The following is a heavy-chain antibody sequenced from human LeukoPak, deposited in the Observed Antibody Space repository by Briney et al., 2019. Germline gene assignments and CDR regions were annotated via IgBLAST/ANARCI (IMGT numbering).Heavy chain of an antibody. J-gene: IGHJ4*02. CDR3: ARSTRQVRYGYGPWEEPVSYFDY. D-gene: IGHD5-18*01. Sequence: ASVKVSCKASGYTFTGYYMHWVRQAPGQGLEWMGWINPNSGGTNYAQKFQGRVTMTRDTSISTAYMELSRLRSDDTAVYYCARSTRQVRYGYGPWEEPVSYFDYWGQGTLVTASS. CDR2: INPNSGGT. CDR1: GYTFTGYY. V-gene: IGHV1-2*02.